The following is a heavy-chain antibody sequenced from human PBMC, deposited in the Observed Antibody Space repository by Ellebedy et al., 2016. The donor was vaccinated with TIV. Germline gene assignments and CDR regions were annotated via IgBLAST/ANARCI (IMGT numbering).Heavy chain of an antibody. J-gene: IGHJ2*01. CDR2: IYYSGST. CDR3: ARLRHYGGDSVWFFDL. D-gene: IGHD4-23*01. CDR1: GDSMSNYY. Sequence: ESLKISCTVSGDSMSNYYWSWIRQPPGKPLEWIGYIYYSGSTTYNPSLKSRVTISLDTSKNQFSLRLTSVTAADTAVYYCARLRHYGGDSVWFFDLWGRGTLVTFSS. V-gene: IGHV4-59*08.